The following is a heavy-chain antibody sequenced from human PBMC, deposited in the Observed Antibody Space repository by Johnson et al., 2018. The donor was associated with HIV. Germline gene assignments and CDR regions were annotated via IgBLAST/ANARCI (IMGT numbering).Heavy chain of an antibody. CDR2: ISNSGSSV. J-gene: IGHJ3*02. Sequence: QVQLVESGVGLVKPGGSLRLSCAASGFTFNDYYMSWIRQAPGKGLEWVSYISNSGSSVYYADSVKGRFTISRDNAKNSLYLQMNILRAEDTAVYYCARDSYDISGQQHDAFDIWGQGTMVTVSS. D-gene: IGHD3-22*01. CDR3: ARDSYDISGQQHDAFDI. V-gene: IGHV3-11*04. CDR1: GFTFNDYY.